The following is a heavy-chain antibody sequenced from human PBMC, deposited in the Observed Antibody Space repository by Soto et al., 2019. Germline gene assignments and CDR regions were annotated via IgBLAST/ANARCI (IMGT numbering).Heavy chain of an antibody. Sequence: GGSLRLSCAASGFTFSNAWMSWVRQAPGKGLEWVGRIKSKTDGGTTDYAAPGKGRFTISRDDSKNTLDLQMNSLKTEYTAVYYCPTGEDSSGGDAFDIWGQGTMGPGSS. CDR2: IKSKTDGGTT. CDR1: GFTFSNAW. J-gene: IGHJ3*02. CDR3: PTGEDSSGGDAFDI. V-gene: IGHV3-15*01. D-gene: IGHD3-10*01.